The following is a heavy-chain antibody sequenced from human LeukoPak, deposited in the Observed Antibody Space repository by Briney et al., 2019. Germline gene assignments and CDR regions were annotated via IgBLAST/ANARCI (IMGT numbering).Heavy chain of an antibody. CDR2: IIPIFGTA. CDR3: ARDKGGYSSSWLNWFDP. J-gene: IGHJ5*02. D-gene: IGHD6-13*01. V-gene: IGHV1-69*06. CDR1: GGTFSRYA. Sequence: SVKVSCKASGGTFSRYAISWVRQAPGQGLEWMGGIIPIFGTANYAQKFQGRVTITADKSTSTAYMELSSLRSEDTAVYYCARDKGGYSSSWLNWFDPWGQGTLVTVSS.